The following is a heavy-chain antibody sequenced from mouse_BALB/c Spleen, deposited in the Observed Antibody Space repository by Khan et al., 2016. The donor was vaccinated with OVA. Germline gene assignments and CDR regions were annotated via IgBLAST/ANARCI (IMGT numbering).Heavy chain of an antibody. Sequence: SLLLSFASPFLPLSSYSISFFLPPPSPLLSFFATITIGFIPPYYPDSVQGRFTISRDNAKNTLYLQMSSLKSEDTAIYYCTRDRNYYGSSFYFDYWGQGTTLTVSS. D-gene: IGHD1-1*01. CDR2: ITIGFIPP. CDR3: TRDRNYYGSSFYFDY. J-gene: IGHJ2*01. V-gene: IGHV5-6-4*01. CDR1: FLPLSSYS.